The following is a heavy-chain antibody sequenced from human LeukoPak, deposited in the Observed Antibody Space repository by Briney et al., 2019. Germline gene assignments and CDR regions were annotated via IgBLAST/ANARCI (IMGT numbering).Heavy chain of an antibody. Sequence: ASVKVSCKASGYTFTGYYMHWVRQAPGQGLEWMGWISAYNGNTNYAQKLQGRVTMTTDTSTSTAYMELRSLRSDDTAVYYCARFGVAGHDAFDIWGQGTMVTVSS. CDR2: ISAYNGNT. V-gene: IGHV1-18*04. CDR3: ARFGVAGHDAFDI. J-gene: IGHJ3*02. D-gene: IGHD6-19*01. CDR1: GYTFTGYY.